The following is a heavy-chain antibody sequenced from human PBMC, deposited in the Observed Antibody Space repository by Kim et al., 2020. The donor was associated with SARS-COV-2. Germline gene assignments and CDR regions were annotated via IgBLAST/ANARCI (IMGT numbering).Heavy chain of an antibody. CDR1: GYTFTSYG. D-gene: IGHD3-22*01. V-gene: IGHV1-18*01. J-gene: IGHJ4*02. Sequence: ASVKVSCKASGYTFTSYGISWVRQAPGQGLEWMGWISAYNGNTNYAQNLQGRVTMTTDTSTSTAYMELRSLTSDDTAVYYCASPYYYDSSGYYDYYFDYWGQGTLVTVSS. CDR3: ASPYYYDSSGYYDYYFDY. CDR2: ISAYNGNT.